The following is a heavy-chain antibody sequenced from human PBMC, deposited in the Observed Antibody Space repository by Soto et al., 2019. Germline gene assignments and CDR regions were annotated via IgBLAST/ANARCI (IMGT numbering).Heavy chain of an antibody. CDR1: GFSFRSYA. CDR2: ISPTGGST. CDR3: AREGALKPFSS. Sequence: GGSLRLSCATSGFSFRSYAMTWLRQAPGKGLEWVSTISPTGGSTYYADSVKGRFTISRDNAKSSVYLQMNSLRAEDTAVYYCAREGALKPFSSWGQGALVTVSS. V-gene: IGHV3-23*01. J-gene: IGHJ5*02.